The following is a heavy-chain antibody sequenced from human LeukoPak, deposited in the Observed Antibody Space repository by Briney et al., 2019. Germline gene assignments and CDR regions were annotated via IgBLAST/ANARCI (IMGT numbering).Heavy chain of an antibody. J-gene: IGHJ4*02. CDR3: AEEYCYGPGSYYDL. CDR1: GFAFSSYA. V-gene: IGHV3-23*01. Sequence: GGSLRLSCAAYGFAFSSYAMSWVRQAPGEGLGWGSAISGSGGNTYYADSVKGRLTISRDKSKNTLYLQMNSRRAEDTAVYYCAEEYCYGPGSYYDLWGQGTLVTVSS. D-gene: IGHD3-10*01. CDR2: ISGSGGNT.